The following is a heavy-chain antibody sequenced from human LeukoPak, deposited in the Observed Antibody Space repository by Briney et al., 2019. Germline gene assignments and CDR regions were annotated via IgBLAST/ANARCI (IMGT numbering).Heavy chain of an antibody. CDR1: GFTFSSYA. D-gene: IGHD3-3*01. Sequence: TGGSLRLSCAASGFTFSSYAMHWVRQAPGKGLKWVAVISYDGSNKYYADSVKGRFTISRDNSKNTLYLQMNSLRAEDTAVYYCARDRDLGRITIFGVVAYYYGMDVWGQGTTVTVSS. J-gene: IGHJ6*02. CDR3: ARDRDLGRITIFGVVAYYYGMDV. CDR2: ISYDGSNK. V-gene: IGHV3-30-3*01.